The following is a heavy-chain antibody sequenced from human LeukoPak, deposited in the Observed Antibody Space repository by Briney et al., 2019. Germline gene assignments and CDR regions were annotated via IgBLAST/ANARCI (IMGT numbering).Heavy chain of an antibody. CDR3: AADLPNYYDRRYFQH. D-gene: IGHD3-22*01. Sequence: GASVKVSCKASGYTFTSYGISWVRQAPGQGLEWIGWIVVGSGNTDYAQKFQERVTITRDMSTSTAYMELSSLRSEDTAVYYCAADLPNYYDRRYFQHWGQGTLVTVSS. CDR2: IVVGSGNT. J-gene: IGHJ1*01. CDR1: GYTFTSYG. V-gene: IGHV1-58*02.